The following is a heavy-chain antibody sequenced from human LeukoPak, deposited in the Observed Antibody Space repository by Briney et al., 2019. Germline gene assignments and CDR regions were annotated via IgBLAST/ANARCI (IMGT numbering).Heavy chain of an antibody. CDR1: GFTFSSYE. Sequence: KPGGSLRLSCAASGFTFSSYEMNWVRQAPGKGLEWVASIRSYSSYIHYADSVKGRFAISRDDAKKSLYLQMNSLRAEDTAVYFCARFAEVYYYVDVWGTGTTVIVSS. CDR3: ARFAEVYYYVDV. CDR2: IRSYSSYI. J-gene: IGHJ6*03. V-gene: IGHV3-21*01. D-gene: IGHD2-21*01.